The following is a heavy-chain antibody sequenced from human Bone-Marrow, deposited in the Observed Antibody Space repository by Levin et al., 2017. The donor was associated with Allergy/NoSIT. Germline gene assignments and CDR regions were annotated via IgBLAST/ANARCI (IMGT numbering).Heavy chain of an antibody. V-gene: IGHV4-59*01. CDR3: ARDRTKAAAGGRHYYYGMDV. D-gene: IGHD6-13*01. Sequence: SQTLSLTCTVSGGSITNYYWSWIRQPPGKGLEWIGYIYYSGSTNYNPSLKSRVTISVDTSKNQFSLKLSSVTAADSAVYYCARDRTKAAAGGRHYYYGMDVWGQGTMVTVSS. J-gene: IGHJ6*02. CDR2: IYYSGST. CDR1: GGSITNYY.